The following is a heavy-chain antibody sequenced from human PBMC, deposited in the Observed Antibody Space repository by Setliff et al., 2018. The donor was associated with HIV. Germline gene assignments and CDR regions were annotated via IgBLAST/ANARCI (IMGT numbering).Heavy chain of an antibody. J-gene: IGHJ4*02. D-gene: IGHD3-3*01. Sequence: SETLSLTCAVYGGSLSGDYWSWIRQPPGKGLEWIGEINHSGRTIQSPSLGSRVTISIDTSKNQFSLKLSSVTAADTAVYYCARSIVPVASGYYYFEYWGQGTLVTVSS. CDR1: GGSLSGDY. CDR3: ARSIVPVASGYYYFEY. V-gene: IGHV4-34*01. CDR2: INHSGRT.